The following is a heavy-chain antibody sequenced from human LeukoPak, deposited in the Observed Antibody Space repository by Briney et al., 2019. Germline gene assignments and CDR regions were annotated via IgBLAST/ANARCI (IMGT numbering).Heavy chain of an antibody. CDR3: ARDMGNGSGFHWFDP. CDR1: GYTFTSYG. Sequence: VKVSCKASGYTFTSYGISWVRQAPGQGLEWMGWISAYNGNTNYAQKLQGRVTMTTDTSTSTAYMELRSLRSDDTAVYYCARDMGNGSGFHWFDPWGQGTLVTVSS. CDR2: ISAYNGNT. D-gene: IGHD3-10*01. V-gene: IGHV1-18*04. J-gene: IGHJ5*02.